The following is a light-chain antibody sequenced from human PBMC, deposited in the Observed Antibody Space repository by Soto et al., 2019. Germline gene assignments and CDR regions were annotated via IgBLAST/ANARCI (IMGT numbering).Light chain of an antibody. J-gene: IGKJ2*01. CDR2: GAS. Sequence: EIVLTQSPGTLSLSPGERATLSCRASQSVSSSYLAWYQQRPGQAPRLLIYGASSRATGIPDRFSGSGSGTDFTLTISRLEPEDVAVYYCQQYGSSPPYTFGQG. CDR1: QSVSSSY. V-gene: IGKV3-20*01. CDR3: QQYGSSPPYT.